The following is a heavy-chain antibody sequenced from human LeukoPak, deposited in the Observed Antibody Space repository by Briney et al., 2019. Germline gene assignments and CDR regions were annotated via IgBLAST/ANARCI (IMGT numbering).Heavy chain of an antibody. D-gene: IGHD2/OR15-2a*01. CDR3: AKDSAKKYDDY. CDR2: ISGSGGST. Sequence: GGSLRLSCTASGFTFSSYGMSWVRQAPGKGLEWVSAISGSGGSTYYADSVKGRFTISRDNSKNTLYLQMNGLRAEDTAVYYCAKDSAKKYDDYWGQGTLVTVSS. J-gene: IGHJ4*02. V-gene: IGHV3-23*01. CDR1: GFTFSSYG.